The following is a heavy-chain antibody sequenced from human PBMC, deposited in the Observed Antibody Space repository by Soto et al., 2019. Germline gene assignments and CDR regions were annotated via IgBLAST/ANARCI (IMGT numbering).Heavy chain of an antibody. V-gene: IGHV3-23*01. D-gene: IGHD3-22*01. CDR3: ARDPLFSTYYYDSSGYALPDY. J-gene: IGHJ4*02. CDR2: ISSSGGNT. CDR1: GFTFSSYA. Sequence: GSLRLSCAASGFTFSSYAMSWVRQAPGKGLEWVSAISSSGGNTYYADSVKGRFTISRDNAKNSLYLQMNSLRAEDTAVYYCARDPLFSTYYYDSSGYALPDYWGQRTLVTVSS.